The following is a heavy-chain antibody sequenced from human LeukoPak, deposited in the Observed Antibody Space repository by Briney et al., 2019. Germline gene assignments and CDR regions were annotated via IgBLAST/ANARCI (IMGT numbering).Heavy chain of an antibody. CDR3: ARPGYSSGWTFDY. J-gene: IGHJ4*02. CDR1: GFTFSSYE. CDR2: ISSSGSTI. V-gene: IGHV3-48*03. Sequence: TGGSLRLSCAASGFTFSSYEMNWVRQATGEGLEWVSYISSSGSTIYYADSVKGRFTISRDNAKNSLYLQMNSLRAEDTAVYYYARPGYSSGWTFDYWGQGTLVTVSS. D-gene: IGHD6-19*01.